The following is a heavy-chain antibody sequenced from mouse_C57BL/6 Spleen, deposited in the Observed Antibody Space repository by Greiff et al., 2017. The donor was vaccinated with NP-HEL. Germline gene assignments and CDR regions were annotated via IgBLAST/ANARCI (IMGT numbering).Heavy chain of an antibody. CDR2: ISSGGSYT. CDR3: ARRGDYDDFDY. Sequence: EVKLVESGGDLVKPGGSLKLSCAASGFTFSSYGMSWVRQTPDKRLEWVATISSGGSYTYYPDSVKGRFTISRDNAKNTLYLQMSSLKSEDTAMYYCARRGDYDDFDYWGQGTTLTVSS. J-gene: IGHJ2*01. CDR1: GFTFSSYG. D-gene: IGHD2-4*01. V-gene: IGHV5-6*02.